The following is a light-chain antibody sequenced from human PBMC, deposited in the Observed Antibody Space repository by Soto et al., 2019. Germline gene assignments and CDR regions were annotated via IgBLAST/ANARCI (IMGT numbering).Light chain of an antibody. Sequence: EIVLTQSPATLSLSPGEIATLSFSVSQSVSSYLAWSQQKPGQAPSLLIYDASNRAAGIPARFSGSGSGTDSNRTISSLEPEDVAVYYCQPRSNWPSTFGGGTKVAS. CDR1: QSVSSY. J-gene: IGKJ4*01. CDR3: QPRSNWPST. V-gene: IGKV3-11*01. CDR2: DAS.